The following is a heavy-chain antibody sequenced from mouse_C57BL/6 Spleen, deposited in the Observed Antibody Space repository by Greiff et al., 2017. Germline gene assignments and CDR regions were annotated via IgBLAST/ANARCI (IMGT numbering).Heavy chain of an antibody. D-gene: IGHD4-1*01. CDR2: ISSGSSTI. CDR3: ARGLGLYYYAKDY. Sequence: EVQRVESGGGLVKPGGSLKLSCAASGFTFSDYGMHWVRQSPEKGLEWVAYISSGSSTIYYAATVKGRFTISRDNAKNTLFLQKTRLRSEDTAMYYCARGLGLYYYAKDYWGQGTSGTVSS. CDR1: GFTFSDYG. V-gene: IGHV5-17*01. J-gene: IGHJ4*01.